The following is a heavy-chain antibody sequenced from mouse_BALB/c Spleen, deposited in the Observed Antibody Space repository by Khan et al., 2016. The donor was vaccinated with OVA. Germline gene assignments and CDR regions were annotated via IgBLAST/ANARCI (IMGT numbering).Heavy chain of an antibody. J-gene: IGHJ3*01. Sequence: QVQLLQSGPDLVKPGASVRISCKASGYTFTSYYIHWVKQRPGQGLEWIGWIYPGNINTKYNEKFKGKATLTADKSSSTAYMQLSSLTSEDSAVYFCAREGYYGNYRAWFAYWGQGTLVTVSA. D-gene: IGHD2-1*01. CDR3: AREGYYGNYRAWFAY. CDR2: IYPGNINT. V-gene: IGHV1S56*01. CDR1: GYTFTSYY.